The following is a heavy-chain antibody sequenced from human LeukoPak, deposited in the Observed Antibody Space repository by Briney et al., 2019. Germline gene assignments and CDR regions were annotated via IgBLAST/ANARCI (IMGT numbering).Heavy chain of an antibody. CDR2: INWNGGST. Sequence: GGSLRLSCAASGFTFDDYGMSWVRQAPGKGLEWVSGINWNGGSTGYADSVKGRFTISRDNAKNSLYLQMNSLRAEDTALYYRARDPQWLDPFDYWGQGTLVTVSS. J-gene: IGHJ4*02. D-gene: IGHD6-19*01. CDR1: GFTFDDYG. CDR3: ARDPQWLDPFDY. V-gene: IGHV3-20*04.